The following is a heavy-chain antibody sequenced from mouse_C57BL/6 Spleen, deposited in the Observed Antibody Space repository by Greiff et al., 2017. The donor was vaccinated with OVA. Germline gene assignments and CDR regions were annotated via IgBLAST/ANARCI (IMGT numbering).Heavy chain of an antibody. CDR3: ARRGDYDYFDV. D-gene: IGHD2-4*01. Sequence: QVQLQQSGAELVRPGTSVKVSCKASGYAFTNYLIEWVKQRPGQGLEWIRVINPGSGGTNYNEKFKGKATLTADKSSSTAYMQLSSLTSEDSAVYFCARRGDYDYFDVWGTGTTVTVSS. J-gene: IGHJ1*03. CDR1: GYAFTNYL. V-gene: IGHV1-54*01. CDR2: INPGSGGT.